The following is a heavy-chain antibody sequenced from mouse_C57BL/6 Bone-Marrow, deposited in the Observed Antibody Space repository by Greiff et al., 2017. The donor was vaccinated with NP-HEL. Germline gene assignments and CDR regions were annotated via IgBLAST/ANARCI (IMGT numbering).Heavy chain of an antibody. CDR1: GYTFTSYW. CDR2: IDPNSGGT. V-gene: IGHV1-72*01. Sequence: QVQLKQPGAELVKPGASVKLSCKASGYTFTSYWMHWVKQRPGRGLEWIGRIDPNSGGTKYNEKFKSKATLTVDKPSSTAYMQLSSLTSEDSAVYYCARGGTTVVRGYYAMDYWGQGTSVTVSS. CDR3: ARGGTTVVRGYYAMDY. D-gene: IGHD1-1*01. J-gene: IGHJ4*01.